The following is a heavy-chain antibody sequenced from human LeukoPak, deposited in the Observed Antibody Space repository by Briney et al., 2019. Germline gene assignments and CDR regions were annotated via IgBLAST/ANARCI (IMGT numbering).Heavy chain of an antibody. Sequence: PSETLSLTCTVSGGPISSFYWNWIRQPPGKGLEWIGYTYYSGSSSYNPSLKNRVTISVDKSRSQFSLKINSVTAADTAVYFCAREPGAEDFGGFDYWGQGTLVTVSS. CDR3: AREPGAEDFGGFDY. D-gene: IGHD2-15*01. J-gene: IGHJ4*02. CDR2: TYYSGSS. CDR1: GGPISSFY. V-gene: IGHV4-59*01.